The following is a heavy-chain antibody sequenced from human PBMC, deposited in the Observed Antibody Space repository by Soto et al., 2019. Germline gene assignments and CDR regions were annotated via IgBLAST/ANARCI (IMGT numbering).Heavy chain of an antibody. Sequence: QVQLQESGPGLVKPSQTLSLTCTVSGGSISSGGYYWSWIGQHPGKGLEWIGYISYSGSTYYNPSLKSRVTISVDTSKNQFALKLSSVTAADTAVYYCARLDYEDWYFDLWGRGTLVTVSS. J-gene: IGHJ2*01. D-gene: IGHD4-17*01. V-gene: IGHV4-31*03. CDR3: ARLDYEDWYFDL. CDR2: ISYSGST. CDR1: GGSISSGGYY.